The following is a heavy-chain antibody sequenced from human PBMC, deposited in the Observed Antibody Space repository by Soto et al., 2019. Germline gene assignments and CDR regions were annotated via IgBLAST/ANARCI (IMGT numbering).Heavy chain of an antibody. CDR2: ISYDGSNK. CDR1: GFTFSSYA. V-gene: IGHV3-30-3*01. J-gene: IGHJ6*02. CDR3: ARDLVGVVTEDYYYGMDV. Sequence: GGSLRLSCAASGFTFSSYAMHWVRQAPGKGLEWVAVISYDGSNKYYADSVKGRFTISRDNSKNTLYLQMNSLRAEDTAVYYCARDLVGVVTEDYYYGMDVWGQGTTVTVSS. D-gene: IGHD3-3*01.